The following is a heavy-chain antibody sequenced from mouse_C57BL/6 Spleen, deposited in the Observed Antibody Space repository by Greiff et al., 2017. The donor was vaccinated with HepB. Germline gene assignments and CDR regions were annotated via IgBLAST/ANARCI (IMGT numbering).Heavy chain of an antibody. Sequence: QVQLKQSGAELARPGASVKLSCKASGYTFTSYGISWVKQRTGQGLEWIGEIYPRSGNTYYNEKFKGKATLTADKSSSTAYMELRSLTSEDSAVYFCASKGGPEGAMDYWGQGTSVTVSS. V-gene: IGHV1-81*01. CDR3: ASKGGPEGAMDY. D-gene: IGHD3-3*01. J-gene: IGHJ4*01. CDR1: GYTFTSYG. CDR2: IYPRSGNT.